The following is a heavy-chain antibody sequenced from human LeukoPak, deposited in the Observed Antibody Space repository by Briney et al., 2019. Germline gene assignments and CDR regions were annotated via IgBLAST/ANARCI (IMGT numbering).Heavy chain of an antibody. CDR2: IYYSGST. Sequence: PSETLSLTCTVSGGSISSYYWSWIRQPPGKGLEWIGYIYYSGSTNYNPSLKSRVTISVDTSKNQFSLKLSSVTAADTAVYYCARDGYNSYYGMDVWGQGTTVTVSS. CDR3: ARDGYNSYYGMDV. V-gene: IGHV4-59*01. D-gene: IGHD5-12*01. CDR1: GGSISSYY. J-gene: IGHJ6*02.